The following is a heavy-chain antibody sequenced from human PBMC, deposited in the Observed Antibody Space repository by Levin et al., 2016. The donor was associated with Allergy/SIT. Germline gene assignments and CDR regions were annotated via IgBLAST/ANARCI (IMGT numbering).Heavy chain of an antibody. CDR3: AGPVAGYYFDY. Sequence: WIRQPPGKGLEWIGSIYYSGSTYYNPSLKSRVTISVDTSKNQFSLKLSSVTAADTAVYYCAGPVAGYYFDYWGQGTLVTVSS. V-gene: IGHV4-39*01. J-gene: IGHJ4*02. D-gene: IGHD6-19*01. CDR2: IYYSGST.